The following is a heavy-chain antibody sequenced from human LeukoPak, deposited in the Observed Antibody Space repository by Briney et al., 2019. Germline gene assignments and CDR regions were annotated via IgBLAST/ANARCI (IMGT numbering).Heavy chain of an antibody. D-gene: IGHD5-12*01. CDR3: ATSGYDEYYFDY. J-gene: IGHJ4*02. CDR1: GFTFSSYA. CDR2: ISGSGGST. V-gene: IGHV3-23*01. Sequence: GGSLRLSCAASGFTFSSYAMSWVRQAPGKGLEWVSAISGSGGSTYYADSVKGRFTISRDNSKNTPYLQMNSLRAEDTAVYYCATSGYDEYYFDYWGQGTLVTVSS.